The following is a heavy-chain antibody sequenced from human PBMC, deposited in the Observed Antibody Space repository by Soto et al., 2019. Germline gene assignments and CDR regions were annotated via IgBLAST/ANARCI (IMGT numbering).Heavy chain of an antibody. Sequence: SETLSLTCAVSGGSISSGGYSWSWIRQPPGKGLEWIGYIYYSGSTYYNPSLKSRVTISVDTSKNQFSLKLSSVTAADTAVYYCARGRTPSPTPGDYWGQGTLVTVS. J-gene: IGHJ4*02. V-gene: IGHV4-31*11. CDR2: IYYSGST. CDR1: GGSISSGGYS. CDR3: ARGRTPSPTPGDY. D-gene: IGHD2-2*01.